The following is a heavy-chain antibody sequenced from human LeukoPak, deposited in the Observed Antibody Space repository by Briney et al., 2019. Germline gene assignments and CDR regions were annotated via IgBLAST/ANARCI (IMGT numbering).Heavy chain of an antibody. D-gene: IGHD4-11*01. V-gene: IGHV4-38-2*02. Sequence: SETLSLTCGASDFPISSAYYWGWIRQPPGKGLEWIGSFYHGGDTYYNPSLKSRVTISVDTPKNQFSLKLSSVTAADTAVYYCARDRTEITVRGSHNWFDPWGQGTLVTVSS. J-gene: IGHJ5*02. CDR3: ARDRTEITVRGSHNWFDP. CDR1: DFPISSAYY. CDR2: FYHGGDT.